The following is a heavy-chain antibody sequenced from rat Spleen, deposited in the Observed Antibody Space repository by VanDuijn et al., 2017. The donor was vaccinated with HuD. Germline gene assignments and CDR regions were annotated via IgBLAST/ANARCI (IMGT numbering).Heavy chain of an antibody. D-gene: IGHD1-3*01. Sequence: QVQLKELGPGLVQPSQTLSLTCTVSGFSLMDYSVHWVRQPPGKGLEWIAAISSGGSTYYNSALKSRLSISRDTSKSQVFLKMNSLQTEDTAMYFCARLTIGSWGQGVMVTVSS. CDR1: GFSLMDYS. J-gene: IGHJ2*01. CDR2: ISSGGST. CDR3: ARLTIGS. V-gene: IGHV2S12*01.